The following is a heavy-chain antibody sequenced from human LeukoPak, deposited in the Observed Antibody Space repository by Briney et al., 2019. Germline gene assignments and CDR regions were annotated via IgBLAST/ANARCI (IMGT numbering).Heavy chain of an antibody. Sequence: GGSLRLSCAASGFTFSSYAMSWVRQAPGKGLEWVSAISGSGGSTYYADSVKGRFTISRDNSKNTLYLQMNSLRAEDTAVYYCAKEGYGDYYYYYYMDVWGKGTTVTISS. V-gene: IGHV3-23*01. CDR1: GFTFSSYA. CDR2: ISGSGGST. J-gene: IGHJ6*03. CDR3: AKEGYGDYYYYYYMDV. D-gene: IGHD4-17*01.